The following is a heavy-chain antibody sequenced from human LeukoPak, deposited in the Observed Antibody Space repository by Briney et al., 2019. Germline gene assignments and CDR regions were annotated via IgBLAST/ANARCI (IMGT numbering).Heavy chain of an antibody. CDR2: IYYSGST. J-gene: IGHJ4*02. CDR1: GGSTSSSSYY. CDR3: ARHRYYYGSGIDY. V-gene: IGHV4-39*01. D-gene: IGHD3-10*01. Sequence: SETLSLTCTVSGGSTSSSSYYWGWIRQPPGKGLEWIGSIYYSGSTYYNPSLKSRVTISVDTSKNQFSLKLSSVTAADTAVYYCARHRYYYGSGIDYWGQGTLVTVSS.